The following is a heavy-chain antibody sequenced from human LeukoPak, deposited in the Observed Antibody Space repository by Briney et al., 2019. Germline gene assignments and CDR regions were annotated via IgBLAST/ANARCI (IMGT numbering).Heavy chain of an antibody. D-gene: IGHD6-19*01. J-gene: IGHJ4*02. CDR2: IYTSGSP. V-gene: IGHV4-4*07. CDR1: GASISTYF. CDR3: ARDLSPSAWYFDY. Sequence: SETLSLTCSVSGASISTYFWSWLRQPAGKGLEGIGHIYTSGSPNYNPSLKSRVTMSVDTSKNQFSLKLSSVTAADTAVYYCARDLSPSAWYFDYWGQGTLVTVSS.